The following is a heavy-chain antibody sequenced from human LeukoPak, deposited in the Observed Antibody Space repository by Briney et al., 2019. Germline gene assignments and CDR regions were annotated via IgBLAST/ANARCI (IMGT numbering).Heavy chain of an antibody. V-gene: IGHV4-59*01. CDR3: ASSMVRGAHLYGMDV. D-gene: IGHD3-10*01. CDR1: GGPISSYY. J-gene: IGHJ6*02. CDR2: IYYSGST. Sequence: NSSETLSLTCTVSGGPISSYYWSWIRQPPGKGLEWIGYIYYSGSTNYNPSLKSRVTISVDTSKNQFSLKLSSVTAADTAVYYCASSMVRGAHLYGMDVWGQGTTVTASS.